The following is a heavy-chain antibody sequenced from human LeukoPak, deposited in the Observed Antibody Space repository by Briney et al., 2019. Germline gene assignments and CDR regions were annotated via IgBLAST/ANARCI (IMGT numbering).Heavy chain of an antibody. D-gene: IGHD1-26*01. CDR3: ASLSNSGSYYDY. CDR2: INPSGGST. J-gene: IGHJ4*02. CDR1: GYTFTSYY. V-gene: IGHV1-46*01. Sequence: ASVKVSCKASGYTFTSYYMHWVRQAPGQGLEWMGIINPSGGSTSYAQKFQGRVTMTRDMSTSTVYMELSSLRSEDTAVYYCASLSNSGSYYDYWGQGTLVTVSS.